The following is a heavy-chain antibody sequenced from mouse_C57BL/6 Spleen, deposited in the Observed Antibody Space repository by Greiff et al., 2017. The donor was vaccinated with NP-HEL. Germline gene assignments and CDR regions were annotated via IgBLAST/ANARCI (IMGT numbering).Heavy chain of an antibody. CDR2: INPGSGGT. J-gene: IGHJ4*01. CDR3: ARWGDYGDYAMDY. Sequence: VMLVESGAELVRPGTSVKVSCKASGYAFTNYLIEWVKQRPGQGLEWIGVINPGSGGTNYNEKFKGKATLTADKSSSTAYMQLSSLTSEDSAVYFCARWGDYGDYAMDYWGQGTSVTVSS. V-gene: IGHV1-54*01. CDR1: GYAFTNYL. D-gene: IGHD2-4*01.